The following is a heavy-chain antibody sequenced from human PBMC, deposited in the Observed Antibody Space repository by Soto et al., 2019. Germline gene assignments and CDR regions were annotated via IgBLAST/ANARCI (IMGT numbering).Heavy chain of an antibody. CDR3: ARHGYGDHFDY. Sequence: PSETLSLTCTVSGGSISSYYWSWIRQPPGKGLEWIGYIYYSGSTNYNPSLKSRVTISVGTSKNQFSLKLSSVTAADTAVYYCARHGYGDHFDYWGQGTLVTVSS. J-gene: IGHJ4*02. V-gene: IGHV4-59*08. D-gene: IGHD4-17*01. CDR1: GGSISSYY. CDR2: IYYSGST.